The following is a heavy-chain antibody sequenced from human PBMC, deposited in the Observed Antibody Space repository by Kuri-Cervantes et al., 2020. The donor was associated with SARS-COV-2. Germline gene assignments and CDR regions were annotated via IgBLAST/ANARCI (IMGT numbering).Heavy chain of an antibody. J-gene: IGHJ5*02. D-gene: IGHD2-2*02. V-gene: IGHV4-34*01. CDR3: ARPGYCSGTSCYNNWFDP. CDR2: INHSGST. CDR1: GGSFSGYY. Sequence: GSLRLSCAVYGGSFSGYYWSWIRQPPGKGLEWIGEINHSGSTNYNPSLKSRVTISVDTSKNQFSLKLSSVTAADTAVYYCARPGYCSGTSCYNNWFDPWGQGTLVTVSS.